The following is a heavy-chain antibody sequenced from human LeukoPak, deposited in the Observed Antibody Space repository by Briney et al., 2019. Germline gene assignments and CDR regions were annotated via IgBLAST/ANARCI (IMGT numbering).Heavy chain of an antibody. V-gene: IGHV3-33*01. D-gene: IGHD4-23*01. CDR2: IWYDGSNK. CDR1: GFTFSSYG. CDR3: AREAVVTPDY. Sequence: PGRSLRLSCAASGFTFSSYGMHWVRQAPGKGLEWVAVIWYDGSNKYYADSEKGRFTISRDNSKNTLYLQMNSLRAEDTAVYYCAREAVVTPDYWGQGTLVTVSS. J-gene: IGHJ4*02.